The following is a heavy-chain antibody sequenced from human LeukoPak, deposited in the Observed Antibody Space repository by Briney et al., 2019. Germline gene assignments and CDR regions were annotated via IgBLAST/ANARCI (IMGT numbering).Heavy chain of an antibody. CDR2: SSTNDGNT. D-gene: IGHD3-16*01. CDR3: ARTSHESVLYWSDP. V-gene: IGHV1-18*01. CDR1: GYTFTSYG. Sequence: VASVKVSCKASGYTFTSYGISWVRQAPGQGLEWMGWSSTNDGNTNYAQKFQGRVTMTTDTSTSTAYMELRSLRSDDTAVYYCARTSHESVLYWSDPWGQGTLVNVSS. J-gene: IGHJ5*02.